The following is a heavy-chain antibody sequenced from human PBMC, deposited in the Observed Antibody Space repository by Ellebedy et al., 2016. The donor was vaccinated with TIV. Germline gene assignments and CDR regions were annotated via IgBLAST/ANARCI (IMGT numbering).Heavy chain of an antibody. CDR1: GFTFNNYA. J-gene: IGHJ3*02. CDR3: AKDDMGGPGDAFDI. V-gene: IGHV3-23*01. CDR2: IGHDGRTS. Sequence: GESLKISCTASGFTFNNYAMSWVRQAPGKGLEWVSAIGHDGRTSFYADSVKGRFTISRDNSKNTLYLQINSLRAEDTAVYYCAKDDMGGPGDAFDIWGQGTMVTVSS. D-gene: IGHD3-16*01.